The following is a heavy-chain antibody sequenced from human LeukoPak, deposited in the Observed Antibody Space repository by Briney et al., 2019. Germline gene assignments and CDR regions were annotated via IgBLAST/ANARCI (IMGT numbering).Heavy chain of an antibody. CDR2: ITPILGIA. Sequence: PVKVSCKASGGTSSSYAISWVRQAPGQGLEWMGRITPILGIANYAQKFQGRVTITADKSTSTAYMELSSLRAEDTAVYYCSVGLLWFGELLWGNLFDPWGQGTLVTVSS. D-gene: IGHD3-10*01. CDR3: SVGLLWFGELLWGNLFDP. V-gene: IGHV1-69*04. CDR1: GGTSSSYA. J-gene: IGHJ5*02.